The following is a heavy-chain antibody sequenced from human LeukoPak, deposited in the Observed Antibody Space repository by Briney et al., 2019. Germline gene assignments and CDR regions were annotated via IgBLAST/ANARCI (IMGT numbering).Heavy chain of an antibody. V-gene: IGHV1-69*13. CDR1: GGTFSSYA. CDR3: ARGHGSGSYRSPPHRPYYYGMDV. Sequence: GASVEVSCKASGGTFSSYAISWVRQAPGQGLEWMGGIIPIFGTANYAQKFQGRATITADESTSTAYMELSSLRSEDTAVYYCARGHGSGSYRSPPHRPYYYGMDVWGKGTTVTVSS. CDR2: IIPIFGTA. J-gene: IGHJ6*04. D-gene: IGHD3-10*01.